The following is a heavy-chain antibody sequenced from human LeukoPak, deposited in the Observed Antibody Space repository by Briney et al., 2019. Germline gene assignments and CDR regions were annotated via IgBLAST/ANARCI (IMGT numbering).Heavy chain of an antibody. D-gene: IGHD4-17*01. CDR3: ARGVHGDYRWYFDL. V-gene: IGHV4-59*01. CDR2: IYYSGST. Sequence: MPSETLSLTCTVSGGSISSYYWSWIRQPPGKGLEWIGYIYYSGSTNYNPSLKSRVTISVDTSKNKFSLKLSAVTAADTAVYYCARGVHGDYRWYFDLWGRGTLVTVSS. CDR1: GGSISSYY. J-gene: IGHJ2*01.